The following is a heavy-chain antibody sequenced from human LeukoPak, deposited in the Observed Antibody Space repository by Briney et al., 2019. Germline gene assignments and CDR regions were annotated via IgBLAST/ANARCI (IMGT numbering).Heavy chain of an antibody. Sequence: PGGSLRLSCAASGFTFSSYWMSWVRQAPGKGLEWVSYISSSGSSIYYADSVKGRFTISRDNAKNSLYLQMNSLRAEDTAVYYCARTRGRLWFGERDRYYMDVWGKGTTVTVSS. CDR2: ISSSGSSI. CDR1: GFTFSSYW. J-gene: IGHJ6*03. V-gene: IGHV3-48*04. CDR3: ARTRGRLWFGERDRYYMDV. D-gene: IGHD3-10*01.